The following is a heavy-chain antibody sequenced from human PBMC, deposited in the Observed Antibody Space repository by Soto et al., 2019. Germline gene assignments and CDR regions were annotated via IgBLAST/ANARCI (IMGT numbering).Heavy chain of an antibody. CDR2: IYYSGST. V-gene: IGHV4-61*01. CDR1: GGSVSSGSYY. J-gene: IGHJ4*02. CDR3: AREASRWYNGIDY. Sequence: QVQLQESGPGLVKPSETLSLTCTVSGGSVSSGSYYWSWIRQPPGKGLEWIGYIYYSGSTNYNPPLTSRVTISVDTSKNQFSLKLSSVTDADTAVYYCAREASRWYNGIDYWGQGTLVTVSS. D-gene: IGHD6-13*01.